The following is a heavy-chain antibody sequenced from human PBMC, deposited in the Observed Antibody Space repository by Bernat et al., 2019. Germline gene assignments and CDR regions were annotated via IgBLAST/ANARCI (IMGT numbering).Heavy chain of an antibody. J-gene: IGHJ4*02. V-gene: IGHV3-7*04. CDR1: GFTFGSSW. D-gene: IGHD1-7*01. CDR2: IKQDGSEK. CDR3: ARDVGTTSYFDS. Sequence: EVQLVESGGGLVQPGGSLRLSCAASGFTFGSSWMTWVRQAPGKGLGWVANIKQDGSEKYYVDSVKGRFTISRDNAKNSLYLQMNSLRAEDTAVYYCARDVGTTSYFDSWGQGTLVTVSS.